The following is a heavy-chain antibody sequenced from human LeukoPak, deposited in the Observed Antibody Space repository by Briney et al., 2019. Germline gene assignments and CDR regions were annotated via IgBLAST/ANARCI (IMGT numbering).Heavy chain of an antibody. Sequence: GGSLRLSCAASGFTFSGYAMTWVRQAPGKGLEWVGRIKSKTDGGTTDYAAPVKGRFTISRDDSKNTLYLQMNSLKTEDTAVYYCTTDPGDSSGYYPFDYWGQGTLVTVSS. CDR2: IKSKTDGGTT. J-gene: IGHJ4*02. D-gene: IGHD3-22*01. CDR1: GFTFSGYA. CDR3: TTDPGDSSGYYPFDY. V-gene: IGHV3-15*01.